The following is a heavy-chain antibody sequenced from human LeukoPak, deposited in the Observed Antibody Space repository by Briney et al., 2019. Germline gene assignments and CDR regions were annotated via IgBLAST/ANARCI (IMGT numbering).Heavy chain of an antibody. D-gene: IGHD6-13*01. J-gene: IGHJ4*02. CDR3: ALAGYRSSGLGV. V-gene: IGHV3-53*01. CDR1: GFTVSSNY. Sequence: GGSLRLSCAGSGFTVSSNYMTWVRQAPGKGLEWVSVIYSDGRTYYADSVKGRFTISRDNSKNPVYLQMNSLRAEDTALYYCALAGYRSSGLGVWGRGTLVTVSS. CDR2: IYSDGRT.